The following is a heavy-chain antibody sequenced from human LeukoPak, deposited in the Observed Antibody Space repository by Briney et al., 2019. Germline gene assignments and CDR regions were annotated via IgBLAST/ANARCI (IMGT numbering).Heavy chain of an antibody. D-gene: IGHD3-10*01. CDR2: IRYDGSHK. J-gene: IGHJ4*02. CDR3: ARDRVNILWFGELYDY. V-gene: IGHV3-30*02. CDR1: GFTFSDFG. Sequence: GGSLRLSCAASGFTFSDFGMHWVRQAPGKGLEWVAFIRYDGSHKYYADSVKGRFTISRDNSKNTLYLQMNSLRPEDTAIFYCARDRVNILWFGELYDYWGQGTLVTVSS.